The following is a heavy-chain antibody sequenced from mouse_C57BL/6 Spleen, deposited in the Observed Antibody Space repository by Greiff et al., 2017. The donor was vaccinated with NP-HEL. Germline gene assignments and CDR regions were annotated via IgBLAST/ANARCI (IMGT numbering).Heavy chain of an antibody. Sequence: EVQVVESGEGLVKPGGSLKLSCAASGFTFSSYAMSWVRQTPEKRLEWVAYISSGGDYIYYADTVKGRFTISRANARNTLYLQMRSLKSEDTAMYYWTRDTTPAGAMDYWGQGTSVTVSS. CDR2: ISSGGDYI. D-gene: IGHD1-1*01. CDR3: TRDTTPAGAMDY. J-gene: IGHJ4*01. V-gene: IGHV5-9-1*02. CDR1: GFTFSSYA.